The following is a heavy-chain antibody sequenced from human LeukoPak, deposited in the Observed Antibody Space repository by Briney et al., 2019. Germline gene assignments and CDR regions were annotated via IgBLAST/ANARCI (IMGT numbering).Heavy chain of an antibody. CDR2: IRYDGSNK. Sequence: SGGSLRLSCAASGFTFSSYGMHWVRQAPGKGLEWVAFIRYDGSNKYYADSVKGRFTISRDNSKNTLYLQMNSLRAEDTAVYYCAKDLPGSSSPLDYWGQGTLVTVSS. CDR1: GFTFSSYG. V-gene: IGHV3-30*02. CDR3: AKDLPGSSSPLDY. J-gene: IGHJ4*02. D-gene: IGHD6-6*01.